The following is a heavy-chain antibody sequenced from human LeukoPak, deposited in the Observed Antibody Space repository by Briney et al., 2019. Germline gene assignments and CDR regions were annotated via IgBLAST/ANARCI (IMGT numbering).Heavy chain of an antibody. CDR1: GYSISSGYY. CDR3: ARGIVLWRYYDSSGYDY. CDR2: IYHSGST. V-gene: IGHV4-38-2*02. J-gene: IGHJ4*02. Sequence: SETLSLTCTVSGYSISSGYYWGWIRQPPGKGLEWIGSIYHSGSTYYNPSLKSRVTISVDTSKNQFSLKLSSVTAADTAVYYCARGIVLWRYYDSSGYDYWGQGTLVTVSS. D-gene: IGHD3-22*01.